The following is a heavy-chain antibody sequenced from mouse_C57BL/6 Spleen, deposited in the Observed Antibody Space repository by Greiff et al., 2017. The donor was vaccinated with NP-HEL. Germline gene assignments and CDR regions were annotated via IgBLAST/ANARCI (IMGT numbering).Heavy chain of an antibody. D-gene: IGHD4-1*01. CDR3: ARDWGAMDY. Sequence: EVKLVESGGDLVKPGGSLKLSCAASGFTFSSYGMSWVRQTPDKRLEWVATISSGGSYTYYPDSVKGRFTISRDNAKNTLYLQMSSLKSEDTAMYYCARDWGAMDYWGQGTSVTVSS. V-gene: IGHV5-6*01. J-gene: IGHJ4*01. CDR1: GFTFSSYG. CDR2: ISSGGSYT.